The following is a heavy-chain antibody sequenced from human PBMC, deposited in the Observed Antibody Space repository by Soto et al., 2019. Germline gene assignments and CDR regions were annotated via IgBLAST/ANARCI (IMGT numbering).Heavy chain of an antibody. CDR1: GFSLSTSGVG. D-gene: IGHD6-19*01. J-gene: IGHJ4*02. CDR3: AHRRVFEQGLDYFDA. CDR2: IYWDDDK. Sequence: QITLKESGPTLVKPTQTLTLTCTFSGFSLSTSGVGVGWIRQPPGKALEWLALIYWDDDKRYSPSLKSRLTITKVTSKHQDVLKRTNMDPVDTATYYWAHRRVFEQGLDYFDAWFQGTLVTVFS. V-gene: IGHV2-5*02.